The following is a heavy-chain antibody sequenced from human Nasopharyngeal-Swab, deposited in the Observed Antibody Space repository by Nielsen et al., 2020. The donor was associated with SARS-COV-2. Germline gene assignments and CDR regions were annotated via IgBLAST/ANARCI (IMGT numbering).Heavy chain of an antibody. J-gene: IGHJ6*02. V-gene: IGHV3-23*03. Sequence: WIRQPPGKGLEGGSVIYSGGSSTYYADSVKGRFTISRDNSKNTLYLQMNSLRAEDTAVYYCAKAKTPYSNYGDYYYGMDVWGQGTTVTVSS. D-gene: IGHD4-11*01. CDR3: AKAKTPYSNYGDYYYGMDV. CDR2: IYSGGSST.